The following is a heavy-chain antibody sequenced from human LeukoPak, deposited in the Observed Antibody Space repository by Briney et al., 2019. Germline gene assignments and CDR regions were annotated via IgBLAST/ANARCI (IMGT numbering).Heavy chain of an antibody. V-gene: IGHV1-2*02. Sequence: GASVKVSCKASGYTVTGYYMHWARQAPGQGLEWMGWINPNSGGTNYAQKFQGRVTMTRDTSISAAYMELSRLRSDDTAVYYCARDLSRWGPAWDCSSTSCYPGTFDYWGQGALVTVSS. J-gene: IGHJ4*02. CDR3: ARDLSRWGPAWDCSSTSCYPGTFDY. CDR2: INPNSGGT. CDR1: GYTVTGYY. D-gene: IGHD2-2*01.